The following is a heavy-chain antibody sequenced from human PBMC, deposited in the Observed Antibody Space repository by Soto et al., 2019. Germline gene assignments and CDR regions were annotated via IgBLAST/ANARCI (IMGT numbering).Heavy chain of an antibody. CDR2: INGEGTDT. CDR3: ARDRFYGMDV. Sequence: PGGSLRLSCAASGFTFSIYWMHWVRQAPGKGLVWVSHINGEGTDTTYADSVKGRFTISRDNAKSTLYLQMNSLRVEDTAVYYCARDRFYGMDVWGQGTTVTVSS. V-gene: IGHV3-74*01. J-gene: IGHJ6*02. CDR1: GFTFSIYW.